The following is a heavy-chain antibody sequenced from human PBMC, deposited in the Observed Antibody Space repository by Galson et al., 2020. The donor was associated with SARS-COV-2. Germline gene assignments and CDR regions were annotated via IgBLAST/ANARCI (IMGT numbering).Heavy chain of an antibody. CDR3: ARGYHGSGILPLRIDY. V-gene: IGHV3-33*01. CDR1: GFTFSNYG. J-gene: IGHJ4*02. Sequence: GGSLRLSCAASGFTFSNYGMHWVRQAPGKGLEWVAVIWNDGSYEHYADSVKGRFTISRDNSNNTLSLQLNTLRAEDTAMYYCARGYHGSGILPLRIDYWGQGTLVTVSS. CDR2: IWNDGSYE. D-gene: IGHD3-10*01.